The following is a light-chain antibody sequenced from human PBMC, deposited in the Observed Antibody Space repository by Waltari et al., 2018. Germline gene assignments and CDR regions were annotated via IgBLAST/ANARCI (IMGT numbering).Light chain of an antibody. V-gene: IGKV1-12*01. CDR3: QHRFNWPLT. J-gene: IGKJ4*01. CDR1: QGIRSW. Sequence: DIQMTQSPTSVSASVGDRVTITCRASQGIRSWLAWYLQKPGRAPKLLIYAASSLQGGVPSRFSGSGSGTEFTLTISGLEPEDSAVYYCQHRFNWPLTFGGGTKVEIK. CDR2: AAS.